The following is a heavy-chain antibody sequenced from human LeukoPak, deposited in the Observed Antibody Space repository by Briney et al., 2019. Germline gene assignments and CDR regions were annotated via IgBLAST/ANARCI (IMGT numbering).Heavy chain of an antibody. CDR2: MYYSRST. CDR3: ARISSGNWYNERGAFDV. V-gene: IGHV4-59*01. J-gene: IGHJ3*01. D-gene: IGHD6-13*01. Sequence: PSETLSLTCTVSGGSISSYYWSWIRQPPGKGLEWIGYMYYSRSTNYNPSLKSRVTISVDMSKNQVSLKLSSVTAADTAVYYCARISSGNWYNERGAFDVWGQGTMVTVSS. CDR1: GGSISSYY.